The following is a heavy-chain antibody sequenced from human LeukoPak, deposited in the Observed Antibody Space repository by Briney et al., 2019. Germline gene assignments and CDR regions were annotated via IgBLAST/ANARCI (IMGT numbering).Heavy chain of an antibody. V-gene: IGHV3-23*01. D-gene: IGHD3-3*01. CDR1: GFTFSSYA. CDR3: AKDKRYDFWSGYYPDY. CDR2: ISGSGGST. Sequence: PGGSLRLSCAASGFTFSSYAMSWVRQAPGKGLEWVSAISGSGGSTYYADSAKGRFTISRDNSKNTLYLQMNSLRAEDTAVYYCAKDKRYDFWSGYYPDYWGQGTLVTVSS. J-gene: IGHJ4*02.